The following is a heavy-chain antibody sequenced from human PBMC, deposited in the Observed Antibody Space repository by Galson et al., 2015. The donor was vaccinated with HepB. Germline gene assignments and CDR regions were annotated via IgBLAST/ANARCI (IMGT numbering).Heavy chain of an antibody. D-gene: IGHD3-9*01. CDR2: ISAYNGNT. J-gene: IGHJ4*02. CDR1: GYTFTSYG. CDR3: ARMRYFDWLLPTGFDY. Sequence: SVKVSCKASGYTFTSYGISWVRQAPGQGLEWMGWISAYNGNTNYAQKLQGRVTMTTDTSTSTAYMELSSLRSEDTAVYYCARMRYFDWLLPTGFDYWGQGTLVTVSS. V-gene: IGHV1-18*01.